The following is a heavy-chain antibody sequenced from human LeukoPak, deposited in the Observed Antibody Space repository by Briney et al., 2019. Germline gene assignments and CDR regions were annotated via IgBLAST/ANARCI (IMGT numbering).Heavy chain of an antibody. CDR2: INSDETIS. D-gene: IGHD3-16*01. Sequence: PGGSLRLSCAGSGFTFSSYWMHWVRQVPNQGLMWVSRINSDETISEYVDSVNGRFTISRDNAKNTLYLQMNSLRVEDTAVYFCLYGGYFQHWGQGTLVTVSS. CDR1: GFTFSSYW. J-gene: IGHJ1*01. V-gene: IGHV3-74*01. CDR3: LYGGYFQH.